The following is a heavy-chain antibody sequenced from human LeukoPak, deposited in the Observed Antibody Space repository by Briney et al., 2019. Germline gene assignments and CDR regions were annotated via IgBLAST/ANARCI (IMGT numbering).Heavy chain of an antibody. CDR2: INHGGST. D-gene: IGHD2-15*01. CDR3: ARRCSGAYCNSNDGFDV. CDR1: GGSFRDYC. V-gene: IGHV4-34*01. J-gene: IGHJ3*01. Sequence: PSGTLSLTCVVYGGSFRDYCWTWIRQPPGKGLEWIGEINHGGSTNYNPSLKSRVTMSVDTSKNQFSLRVSSVTVADTAMYYCARRCSGAYCNSNDGFDVWGHATMVTVSS.